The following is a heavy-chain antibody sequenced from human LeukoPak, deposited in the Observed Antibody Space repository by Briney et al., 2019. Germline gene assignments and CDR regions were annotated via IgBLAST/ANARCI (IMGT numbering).Heavy chain of an antibody. CDR1: GYTLTELS. CDR3: ATARITMVRGVKNYYYYGMDV. J-gene: IGHJ6*02. V-gene: IGHV1-24*01. CDR2: FDPEDGET. Sequence: ASVKVSCTVSGYTLTELSMHWVRQAPGKGLEWMGGFDPEDGETIYAQKFQGRVTMTEDTSTDTAYMELSSLRSEDTAVYYCATARITMVRGVKNYYYYGMDVWGQGTTVTVSS. D-gene: IGHD3-10*01.